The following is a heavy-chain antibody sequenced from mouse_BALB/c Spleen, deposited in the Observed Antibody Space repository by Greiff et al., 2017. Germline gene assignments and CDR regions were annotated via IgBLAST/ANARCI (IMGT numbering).Heavy chain of an antibody. J-gene: IGHJ4*01. V-gene: IGHV5-12-1*01. D-gene: IGHD2-2*01. CDR3: ARRDGYGAMDY. CDR2: ISSGGGST. Sequence: EVKLMESGGGLVKPGGSLKLSCAASGFAFSSYDMSWVRQTPEKRLEWVAYISSGGGSTYYPDTVKGRFTISRDNAKNTLYLQMSSLKSEDTAMYYCARRDGYGAMDYWGQGTSVTVSS. CDR1: GFAFSSYD.